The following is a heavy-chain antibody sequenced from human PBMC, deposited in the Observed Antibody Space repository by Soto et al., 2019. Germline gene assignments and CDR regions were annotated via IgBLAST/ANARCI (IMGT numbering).Heavy chain of an antibody. CDR2: IYYSGST. Sequence: SETLSLTCTVSGVSISSGDYYWSWIRQPPGKGLEWIGYIYYSGSTYYNPSLKSRVTISVDTSKNQFSLKLSSVTAADTAVYYCARDRTPPLKPPYYYYGMDVWGQGTTVTVSS. CDR1: GVSISSGDYY. V-gene: IGHV4-30-4*01. CDR3: ARDRTPPLKPPYYYYGMDV. J-gene: IGHJ6*02.